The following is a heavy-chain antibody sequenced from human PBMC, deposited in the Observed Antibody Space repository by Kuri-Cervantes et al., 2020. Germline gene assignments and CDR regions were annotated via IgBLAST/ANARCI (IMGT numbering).Heavy chain of an antibody. V-gene: IGHV3-9*01. CDR1: VFTLDDYA. J-gene: IGHJ3*02. D-gene: IGHD4-23*01. CDR2: ISWNSGSI. Sequence: SLKISFASSVFTLDDYAMHWVRQAPGKGLEWVSGISWNSGSIGYADSVMDPFTISRDNAKNSLYLQMNSLRGEDTAAYYCAKDFHGGNSARSAFDSWGQGTMVTVSS. CDR3: AKDFHGGNSARSAFDS.